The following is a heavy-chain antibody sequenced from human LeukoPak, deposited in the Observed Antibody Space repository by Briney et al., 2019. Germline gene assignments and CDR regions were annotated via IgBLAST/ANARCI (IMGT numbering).Heavy chain of an antibody. CDR2: ISYDGSNK. V-gene: IGHV3-30-3*02. J-gene: IGHJ4*02. Sequence: PGRSLRLSCAASGFTFSSYAMHWVRQAPGKGLEWVAVISYDGSNKYYADSVKGRFTISRDNSKNTLYLQMNSLRAEDAAVYYCAKLAVAGTVDYWGQGTLVTVSS. CDR1: GFTFSSYA. D-gene: IGHD6-19*01. CDR3: AKLAVAGTVDY.